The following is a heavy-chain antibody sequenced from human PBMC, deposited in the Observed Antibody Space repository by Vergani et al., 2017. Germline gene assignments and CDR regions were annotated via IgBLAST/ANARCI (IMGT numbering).Heavy chain of an antibody. CDR3: ARAVITMVRGANVDY. CDR1: GFSLSTSGMC. D-gene: IGHD3-10*01. J-gene: IGHJ4*02. V-gene: IGHV2-70*01. CDR2: IDWDDDK. Sequence: QVTLRESGPALVKPTQTLTLTCTFSGFSLSTSGMCVSWIRQPPGKALEWLALIDWDDDKYYSTSLKTRLTISKDTSKNQVVLTMTNMDPVDTATYYCARAVITMVRGANVDYWGQGTLVTVSS.